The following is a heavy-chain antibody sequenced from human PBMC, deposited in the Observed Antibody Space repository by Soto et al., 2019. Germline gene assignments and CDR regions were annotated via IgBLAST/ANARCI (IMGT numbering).Heavy chain of an antibody. D-gene: IGHD3-22*01. V-gene: IGHV1-18*01. Sequence: ASVKVSCKASGYTFTSYGISWVRQAPGQGLEWMGWISAYNGNTNYAQKPQGRVTMTTDTSTSTAYMELRSLRSDDTAVYYCARGGWLGSGYRSDTNAFDIWGQGTMVTVSS. J-gene: IGHJ3*02. CDR2: ISAYNGNT. CDR1: GYTFTSYG. CDR3: ARGGWLGSGYRSDTNAFDI.